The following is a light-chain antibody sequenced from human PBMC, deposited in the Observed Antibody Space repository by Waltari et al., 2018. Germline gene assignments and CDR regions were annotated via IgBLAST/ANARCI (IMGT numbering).Light chain of an antibody. Sequence: QSALSQPASVSGSPGQSLTITCTGTSTDLASYNLVAWYQHHPHRAPKLIIYEATKRPSGISHRFSVAKSGATASLRISGLQADDEADYYCCSYTGSSTSYGCGGGTKVTVL. V-gene: IGLV2-23*01. J-gene: IGLJ1*01. CDR2: EAT. CDR3: CSYTGSSTSYG. CDR1: STDLASYNL.